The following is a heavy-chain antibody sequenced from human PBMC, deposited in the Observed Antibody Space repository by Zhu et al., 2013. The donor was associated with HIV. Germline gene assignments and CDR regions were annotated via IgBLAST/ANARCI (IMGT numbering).Heavy chain of an antibody. D-gene: IGHD2-2*02. CDR3: ARGYCSSTSCYSLYAFDI. Sequence: QVQLVQSGAEVKKPGASVKVSCKASGYTFTSYYMHWVRQAPGQGLEWMGIINPSGGSTSYAQKFQGRVTMTRDTSTSTVYMELSSLRSEDTAVYYCARGYCSSTSCYSLYAFDIWAKGQWSRLF. CDR2: INPSGGST. J-gene: IGHJ3*02. V-gene: IGHV1-46*01. CDR1: GYTFTSYY.